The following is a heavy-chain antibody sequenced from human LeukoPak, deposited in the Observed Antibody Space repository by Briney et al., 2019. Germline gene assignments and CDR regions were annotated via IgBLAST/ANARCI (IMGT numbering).Heavy chain of an antibody. V-gene: IGHV4-39*01. CDR2: VSSGGTT. D-gene: IGHD2-15*01. J-gene: IGHJ5*02. Sequence: PSETLSLTWIVSCDSITSNNYYWGWIRQSPGRGLEWIGSVSSGGTTFYNPSLKSRVTVSVDTSQDQFSLRLTSVDAADRATYFCARHKEWRCGPWGQGTLVTVSS. CDR3: ARHKEWRCGP. CDR1: CDSITSNNYY.